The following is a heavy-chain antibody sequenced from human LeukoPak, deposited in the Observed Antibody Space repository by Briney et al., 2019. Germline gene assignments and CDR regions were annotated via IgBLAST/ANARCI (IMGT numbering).Heavy chain of an antibody. D-gene: IGHD3-10*01. CDR3: ARDRYYGSGSPFDY. J-gene: IGHJ4*02. Sequence: GGSLSLSCAASGFTFSSYWMSWVRQAPGKGVGWVANIKQAGSEKDSADSVKGPVTISRDNAKNSLYLQMHSLIAGDTAVYYCARDRYYGSGSPFDYWGQGTLVTVSS. CDR2: IKQAGSEK. V-gene: IGHV3-7*01. CDR1: GFTFSSYW.